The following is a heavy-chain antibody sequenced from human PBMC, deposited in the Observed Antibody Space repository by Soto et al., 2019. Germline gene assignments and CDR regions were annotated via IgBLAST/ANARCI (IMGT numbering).Heavy chain of an antibody. CDR3: RSSTSCYDESCVDV. V-gene: IGHV4-38-2*01. J-gene: IGHJ6*02. D-gene: IGHD2-2*01. CDR2: LYHIGST. CDR1: GYSISSGSY. Sequence: SETLSLTCAVSGYSISSGSYWAWIRQPPGRGLEWIGSLYHIGSTHYNTSLKSRVTISVDTSKNHFSLELSSVTAADTAIYYCRSSTSCYDESCVDVWGQGTMVTVSS.